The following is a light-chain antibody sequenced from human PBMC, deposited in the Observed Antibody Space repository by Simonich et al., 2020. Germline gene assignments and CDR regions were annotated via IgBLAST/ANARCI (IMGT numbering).Light chain of an antibody. J-gene: IGKJ4*01. CDR1: QEISNY. Sequence: DIQMTQSPSSLSASVGDRVTITCQTIQEISNYLNWYQQKPGKAPKLLIYDASNLETGVPSRFSGSGSGTDFTFTISSLQPEDIATYYCQQYDNLPFGGGTKVEIK. V-gene: IGKV1-33*01. CDR2: DAS. CDR3: QQYDNLP.